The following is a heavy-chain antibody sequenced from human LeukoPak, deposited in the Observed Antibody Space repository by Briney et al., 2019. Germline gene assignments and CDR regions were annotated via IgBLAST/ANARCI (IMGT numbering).Heavy chain of an antibody. D-gene: IGHD1-26*01. CDR3: TREDRPYCPFAY. J-gene: IGHJ4*02. V-gene: IGHV4-4*02. CDR1: GGSIDITNY. CDR2: IAHDGTI. Sequence: SVTLSLTCGVSGGSIDITNYWSWDRQAPGKGLEWTGEIAHDGTINYNPSLRSRVAMSLDRANNQFSLSLTSVTAADTAVYYCTREDRPYCPFAYWGQGVLVTVSS.